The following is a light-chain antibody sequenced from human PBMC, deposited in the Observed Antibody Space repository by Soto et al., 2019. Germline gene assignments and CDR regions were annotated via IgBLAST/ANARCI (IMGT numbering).Light chain of an antibody. CDR3: QHRYSWPLT. V-gene: IGKV3-11*01. J-gene: IGKJ4*01. CDR2: DAS. CDR1: QDINTY. Sequence: EVVLTQSPATLSLSQGEKATLSCRASQDINTYLGWYQQRTGQAPRLLIYDASNRAAGIPARFSGSGSGTDFTLTINRLEPEYVAVYDCQHRYSWPLTFGAGTKVEIK.